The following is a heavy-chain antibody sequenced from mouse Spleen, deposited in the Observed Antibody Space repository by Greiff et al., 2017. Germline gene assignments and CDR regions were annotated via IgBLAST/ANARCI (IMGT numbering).Heavy chain of an antibody. CDR1: GFSLTSYG. J-gene: IGHJ3*01. CDR2: IWSDGST. V-gene: IGHV2-6*02. D-gene: IGHD2-4*01. CDR3: ARNYDYDDAWFAY. Sequence: VKLMESGPGLVAPSQSLSITCTVSGFSLTSYGVHWVRQPPGKGLEWLVVIWSDGSTTYNSALKSRLSISKDNSKSQVFLKMNSLQTDDTAMYYCARNYDYDDAWFAYWGQGTLVTVSA.